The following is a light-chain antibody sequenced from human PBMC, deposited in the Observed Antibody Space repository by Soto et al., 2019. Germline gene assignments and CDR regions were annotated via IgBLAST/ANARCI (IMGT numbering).Light chain of an antibody. CDR3: TSYSRYRVLV. CDR2: EVS. J-gene: IGLJ3*02. CDR1: SSDIGGYKY. V-gene: IGLV2-14*01. Sequence: QSALTQPASVSGSLGQSITISCTGTSSDIGGYKYVSWYQQHPGKAPKLIIFEVSNRPSGVSVRFSGSNSGNTASLTISGLQAEDEADYYCTSYSRYRVLVFGGGTKLTVL.